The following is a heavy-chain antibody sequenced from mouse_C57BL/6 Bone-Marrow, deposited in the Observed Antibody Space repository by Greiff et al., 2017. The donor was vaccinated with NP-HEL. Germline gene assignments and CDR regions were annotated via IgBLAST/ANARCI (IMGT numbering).Heavy chain of an antibody. CDR2: INPNNGGT. V-gene: IGHV1-26*01. D-gene: IGHD2-4*01. J-gene: IGHJ3*01. CDR1: GYTFTDYY. CDR3: ARLNYFDSPAWFAC. Sequence: EVQLQQSGPELVKPGASVKISCKASGYTFTDYYMNWVKQSHGKSLEWIGDINPNNGGTSYNQKFKGKATLTVDKSSSTAYMELRSLTSEDSAVYFCARLNYFDSPAWFACGGKGTLATVAA.